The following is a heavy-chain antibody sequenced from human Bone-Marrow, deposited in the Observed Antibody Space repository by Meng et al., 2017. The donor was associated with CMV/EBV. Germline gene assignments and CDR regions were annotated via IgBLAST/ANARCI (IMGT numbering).Heavy chain of an antibody. CDR1: GYTFNGYY. CDR3: ATDLAALGTGWFDP. V-gene: IGHV1-2*02. CDR2: INPKSGVT. Sequence: SGYTFNGYYMHWVRQAPGQGLEWMGWINPKSGVTNFAQRFKGRVTMTRDTSISTGYMELSRLRSDDTAVYYCATDLAALGTGWFDPWGQGTLVTVSS. J-gene: IGHJ5*02. D-gene: IGHD6-13*01.